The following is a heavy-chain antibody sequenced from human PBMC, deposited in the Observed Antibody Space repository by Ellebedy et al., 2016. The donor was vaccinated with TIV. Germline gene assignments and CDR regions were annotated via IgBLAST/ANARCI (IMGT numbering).Heavy chain of an antibody. CDR1: GYTFTGNH. CDR2: INPNSGGT. J-gene: IGHJ6*02. V-gene: IGHV1-2*02. D-gene: IGHD1-7*01. CDR3: ARDPRITETYGYYYYGMDA. Sequence: AASVKVSCKASGYTFTGNHIHWVRQAPGQGLEWMGWINPNSGGTNFAQKFQGRVAMTRDTSTSTAYMELSRLTSDDTAVYYCARDPRITETYGYYYYGMDAWGQGTTVTVSS.